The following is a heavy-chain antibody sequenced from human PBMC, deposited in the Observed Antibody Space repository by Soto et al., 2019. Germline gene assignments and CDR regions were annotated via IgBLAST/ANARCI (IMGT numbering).Heavy chain of an antibody. J-gene: IGHJ4*02. CDR2: ISYDGSNK. V-gene: IGHV3-30*18. CDR3: AKDFGIFGVVIILYYFDY. D-gene: IGHD3-3*02. Sequence: PGESLKISCAASGFTFSSYGMHWVRQAPGKGLEWVAVISYDGSNKYYADSVKGRFTISRDNSKNTLYLQMNSLRAEDTAVYYCAKDFGIFGVVIILYYFDYWGQGTLVTVSS. CDR1: GFTFSSYG.